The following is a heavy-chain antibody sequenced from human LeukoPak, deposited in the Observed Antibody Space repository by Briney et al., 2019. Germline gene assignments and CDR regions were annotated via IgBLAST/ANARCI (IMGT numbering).Heavy chain of an antibody. J-gene: IGHJ4*02. V-gene: IGHV1-8*01. Sequence: ASVKVSCKASGYTFTSYDINWVRQATGQGLEWMGWMNPNSGNTGYAQKFQGRVTMTRNTSISTAYMELSRLRSDDTAMYFCAIGPSYGGYPDWGQGTLVTVSS. D-gene: IGHD2-15*01. CDR2: MNPNSGNT. CDR1: GYTFTSYD. CDR3: AIGPSYGGYPD.